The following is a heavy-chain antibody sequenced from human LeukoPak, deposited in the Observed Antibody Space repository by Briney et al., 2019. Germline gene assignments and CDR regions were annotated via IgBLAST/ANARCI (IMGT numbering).Heavy chain of an antibody. CDR3: ATAHCNGDCFSVSYFDY. V-gene: IGHV3-30*04. Sequence: PGGSLRLSCAASGFIFSMYAMHWVRQAPGKGLEWVALMSYDGSKKYYADSVKGRFTISRDNSKNTLYLQMNSLRAEDTAVYYCATAHCNGDCFSVSYFDYWGQGTLVTVSS. CDR2: MSYDGSKK. D-gene: IGHD2-21*02. J-gene: IGHJ4*02. CDR1: GFIFSMYA.